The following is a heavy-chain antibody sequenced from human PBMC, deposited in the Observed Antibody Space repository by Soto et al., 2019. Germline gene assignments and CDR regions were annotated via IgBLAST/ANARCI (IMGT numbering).Heavy chain of an antibody. V-gene: IGHV1-3*01. D-gene: IGHD6-13*01. CDR1: GYTFTTYA. CDR3: ARHSSSWSFDY. J-gene: IGHJ4*02. CDR2: INAANGNT. Sequence: ASVKVSCKASGYTFTTYATHWVRQAPGQRLEWMGWINAANGNTKYSQKFQGRVTITRDTSASTAYMELSSLRSEDTAVYYCARHSSSWSFDYWAQGTLVTVSS.